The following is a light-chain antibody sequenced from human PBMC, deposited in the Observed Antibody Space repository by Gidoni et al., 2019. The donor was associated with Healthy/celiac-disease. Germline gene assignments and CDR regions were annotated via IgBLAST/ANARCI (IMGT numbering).Light chain of an antibody. V-gene: IGKV1-33*01. CDR3: QQYDNHPYT. CDR1: QDISNY. CDR2: DAS. J-gene: IGKJ2*01. Sequence: DIQMTQSPSSLSASVGDRVTITCQSQDISNYLNWYQQKPGKAPKLLIYDASNLETGVPSRFSGSGSGTDFTFTISSLQPEDIATYYCQQYDNHPYTFGQGTKLEIK.